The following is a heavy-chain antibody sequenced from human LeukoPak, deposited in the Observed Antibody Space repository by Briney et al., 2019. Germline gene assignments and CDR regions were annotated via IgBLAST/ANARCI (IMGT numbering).Heavy chain of an antibody. CDR1: GGSISGYY. Sequence: SETLSLTCIVSGGSISGYYWSWIRQPPGKGLEWIGYIYYSGSINYNPSLKSRVAISVDTSKNQFSLKLSSVTAADTAVYYCARDIVGASYFDYWGQGTLVTVSS. D-gene: IGHD1-26*01. CDR3: ARDIVGASYFDY. CDR2: IYYSGSI. J-gene: IGHJ4*02. V-gene: IGHV4-59*01.